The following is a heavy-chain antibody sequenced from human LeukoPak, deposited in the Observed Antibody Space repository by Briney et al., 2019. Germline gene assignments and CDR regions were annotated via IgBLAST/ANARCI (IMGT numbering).Heavy chain of an antibody. D-gene: IGHD3-22*01. V-gene: IGHV1-2*02. J-gene: IGHJ4*02. Sequence: ASVKVSCTSSGYTFTDYNMHWLRQAPGQGLQYMGWMNPITGGTNYAHHFQGRVPMTRDTSISTAYLELSRLTSDDTAVYYCARANYIYTSVDYSYGEWGQGTLVTVST. CDR2: MNPITGGT. CDR3: ARANYIYTSVDYSYGE. CDR1: GYTFTDYN.